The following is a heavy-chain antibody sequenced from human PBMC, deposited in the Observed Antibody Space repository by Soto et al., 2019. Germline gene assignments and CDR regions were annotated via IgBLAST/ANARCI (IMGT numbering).Heavy chain of an antibody. Sequence: QVQLVESGGGVVQPGRSLRLSCAASGFPFTTYGMHWVREGPGKGLEWVAVISYDGSNKYYADSVKGRFTISRDNSKNTLYLQMNSLRPEDTALYYCVGGQDYADYRGHGTLVTV. J-gene: IGHJ4*01. CDR2: ISYDGSNK. D-gene: IGHD3-16*01. CDR3: VGGQDYADY. V-gene: IGHV3-30*03. CDR1: GFPFTTYG.